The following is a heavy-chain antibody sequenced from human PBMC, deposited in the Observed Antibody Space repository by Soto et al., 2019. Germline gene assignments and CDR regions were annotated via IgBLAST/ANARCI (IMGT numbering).Heavy chain of an antibody. Sequence: PSETLSLTCAVSGGSISSSNWWSWVRQPSGKGLEWIGEIYHSGSTNYNPSLKSRVTISVDKSKNQFSLKLSSVTAADTAVYYCATYYYDSSGYLTFDYWGQGTLVTVSS. D-gene: IGHD3-22*01. CDR2: IYHSGST. J-gene: IGHJ4*02. CDR1: GGSISSSNW. CDR3: ATYYYDSSGYLTFDY. V-gene: IGHV4-4*02.